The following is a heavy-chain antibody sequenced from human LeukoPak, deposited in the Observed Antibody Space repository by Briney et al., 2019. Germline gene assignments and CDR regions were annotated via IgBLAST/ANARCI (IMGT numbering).Heavy chain of an antibody. CDR3: ARRLGLRWDLQALDI. CDR1: GYTFSSYD. D-gene: IGHD4-23*01. Sequence: ASVKVSCKASGYTFSSYDINWVRQATGQGLEWMGWMNPNSGNTGYTQKVQGRVTITRNTFISTAYMELSSLTSEDTAVYYCARRLGLRWDLQALDIWGQGTMVTVSS. CDR2: MNPNSGNT. V-gene: IGHV1-8*03. J-gene: IGHJ3*02.